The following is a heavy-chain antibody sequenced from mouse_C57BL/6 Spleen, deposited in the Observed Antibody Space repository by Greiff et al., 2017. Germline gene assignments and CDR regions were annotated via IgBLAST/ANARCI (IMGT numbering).Heavy chain of an antibody. V-gene: IGHV1-72*01. CDR1: GYTFTSYW. CDR2: IDPNSGGT. J-gene: IGHJ3*01. D-gene: IGHD4-1*01. CDR3: AREGLGPNAY. Sequence: VQLQQPGAELVKPGASVTLSCKASGYTFTSYWLHWVKQRPGRGLEWIGRIDPNSGGTKYNEKFKSKATLTVDKPSSTAYLQLSSLTSEDSAVYYCAREGLGPNAYWGQGTLVTVSA.